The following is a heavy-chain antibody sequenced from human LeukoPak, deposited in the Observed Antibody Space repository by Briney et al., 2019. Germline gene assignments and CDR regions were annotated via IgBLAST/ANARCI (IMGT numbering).Heavy chain of an antibody. CDR1: GFXFSYYA. CDR3: AREYNAAFDI. CDR2: ISYDGSNK. V-gene: IGHV3-30-3*01. D-gene: IGHD5-24*01. Sequence: GGSLRLSCAASGFXFSYYAMHWVRLAPGKGLEWVAVISYDGSNKYYADSVKGRFTISRDNAKNSLSLQMNSLRAEGTAVYYCAREYNAAFDIWGQGTMGTVSS. J-gene: IGHJ3*02.